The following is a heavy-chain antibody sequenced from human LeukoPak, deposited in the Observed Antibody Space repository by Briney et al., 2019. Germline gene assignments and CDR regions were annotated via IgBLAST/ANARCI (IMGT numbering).Heavy chain of an antibody. CDR3: ARSKAHLSTSWYGNWFDP. V-gene: IGHV4-30-4*01. D-gene: IGHD2-2*01. CDR2: IYYSGST. Sequence: PSQTLSLTCTVSGGSISSGDYYWRWIRQPPGKGLEWIGYIYYSGSTYYNPSLKSRVTISVDTSKNQFSLKLSSVTAADTAVYYCARSKAHLSTSWYGNWFDPWGQGTLVTVSS. J-gene: IGHJ5*02. CDR1: GGSISSGDYY.